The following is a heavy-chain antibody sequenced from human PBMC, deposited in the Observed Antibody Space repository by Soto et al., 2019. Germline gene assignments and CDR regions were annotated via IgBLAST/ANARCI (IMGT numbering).Heavy chain of an antibody. Sequence: VGSLRLSCAASGFTFSSFGMHWVRQAPGKGLEWVAFIWYTGSYKYYADSVKGRFTISRDNSKNTLYLQMSSLGPEDTAVYYCVKERYAQLWLEDYGMDVWGQGTTVTVSS. V-gene: IGHV3-30*02. CDR3: VKERYAQLWLEDYGMDV. CDR2: IWYTGSYK. J-gene: IGHJ6*02. D-gene: IGHD5-18*01. CDR1: GFTFSSFG.